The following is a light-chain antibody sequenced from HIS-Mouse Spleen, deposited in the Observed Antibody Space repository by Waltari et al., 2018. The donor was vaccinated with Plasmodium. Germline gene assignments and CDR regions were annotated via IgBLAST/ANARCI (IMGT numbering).Light chain of an antibody. CDR2: APS. Sequence: DIQLTQSPSFLSASVGDRVTIPCRASQGISSYLAWYQQKPGKAPKLLIYAPSTLQSGVPSRFSGSGSGTEFTLTISSLQPEDFATYYCQQLNSYLFTFGPGTKVDIK. J-gene: IGKJ3*01. CDR3: QQLNSYLFT. V-gene: IGKV1-9*01. CDR1: QGISSY.